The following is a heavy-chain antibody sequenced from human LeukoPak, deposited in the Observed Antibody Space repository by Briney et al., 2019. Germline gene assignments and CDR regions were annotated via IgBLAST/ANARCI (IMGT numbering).Heavy chain of an antibody. CDR1: GGSISSYY. CDR2: IYYSGST. CDR3: ARNTYYYDSSGYSDYYGMDV. J-gene: IGHJ6*02. Sequence: PSETLSLTCTVSGGSISSYYWSWIRQPAGKGLEWIGYIYYSGSTNYNPSLKSRVTISVDTSKNQFSLKLSSVTAADTAVYYCARNTYYYDSSGYSDYYGMDVWGQGTTVTVSS. D-gene: IGHD3-22*01. V-gene: IGHV4-59*01.